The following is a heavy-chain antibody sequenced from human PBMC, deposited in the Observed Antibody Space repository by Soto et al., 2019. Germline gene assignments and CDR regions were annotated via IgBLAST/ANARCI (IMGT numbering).Heavy chain of an antibody. CDR3: VRATFFSDSSGYTRCLDY. J-gene: IGHJ4*02. D-gene: IGHD3-22*01. CDR2: SRDKPQGYST. V-gene: IGHV3-72*01. Sequence: PXVSLRLCFAGSGFTLSDHYIDWVRQAPGKGLEWVGRSRDKPQGYSTTYAASVKGRFTTSRDESKNSAYLQMNSLKTEDTAVYYCVRATFFSDSSGYTRCLDYWGQGTLVTVSS. CDR1: GFTLSDHY.